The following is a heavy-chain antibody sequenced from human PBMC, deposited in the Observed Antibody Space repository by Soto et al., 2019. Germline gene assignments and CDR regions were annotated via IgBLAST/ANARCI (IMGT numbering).Heavy chain of an antibody. Sequence: TGGSLRLSCAASGFTFSSYGMHWVRQAPGKGLEWVAVISYDGSNKYYADSVKGRFTISRDNSKNTLYLQMNSLRAEDTAVYYCAKGGAAGTPLLSDYYYYYGMDVWGQGTTVTVSS. CDR2: ISYDGSNK. CDR1: GFTFSSYG. V-gene: IGHV3-30*18. D-gene: IGHD6-13*01. J-gene: IGHJ6*02. CDR3: AKGGAAGTPLLSDYYYYYGMDV.